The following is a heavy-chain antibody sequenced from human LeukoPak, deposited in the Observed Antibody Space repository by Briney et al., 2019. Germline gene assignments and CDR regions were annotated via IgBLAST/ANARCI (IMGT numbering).Heavy chain of an antibody. V-gene: IGHV4-39*07. CDR3: AGRRIKYYGDYYYYYMDV. D-gene: IGHD4-17*01. Sequence: SETLSLTCTVSGSSISSSSYYWGWIRQPPGKGLEWIGSIYYSGSTYYNPSLKSRVTISVDTSKNQFSLKLSSVTAADTAVYYCAGRRIKYYGDYYYYYMDVWGKGTTVTISS. J-gene: IGHJ6*03. CDR2: IYYSGST. CDR1: GSSISSSSYY.